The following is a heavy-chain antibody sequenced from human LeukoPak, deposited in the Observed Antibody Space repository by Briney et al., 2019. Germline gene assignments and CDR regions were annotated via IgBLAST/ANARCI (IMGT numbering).Heavy chain of an antibody. CDR1: GGSISSYY. CDR2: TYYSGST. D-gene: IGHD6-13*01. V-gene: IGHV4-59*01. Sequence: SETLSLTCTVSGGSISSYYWSWIRQPPGKGLEWIGYTYYSGSTNYNPSLKSRVTISVDTSKNQFSLKLSSVTAADTAMYYCARATGDIAAAAHFEYWGQGTLVTVSS. J-gene: IGHJ4*02. CDR3: ARATGDIAAAAHFEY.